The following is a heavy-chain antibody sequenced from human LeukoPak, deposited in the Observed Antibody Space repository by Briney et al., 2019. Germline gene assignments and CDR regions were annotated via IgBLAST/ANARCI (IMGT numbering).Heavy chain of an antibody. CDR3: AKDIGSYYDY. J-gene: IGHJ4*02. V-gene: IGHV3-30*02. CDR1: GFTFSSNG. Sequence: GGSLRLSGVASGFTFSSNGMHWVRQAPGKGLEWVTFIQYDGSKKYYADSVKGRFTISRDNSKNTLYLEMNSLRAEDTAVYYCAKDIGSYYDYWGQGILVTVSS. CDR2: IQYDGSKK. D-gene: IGHD3-10*01.